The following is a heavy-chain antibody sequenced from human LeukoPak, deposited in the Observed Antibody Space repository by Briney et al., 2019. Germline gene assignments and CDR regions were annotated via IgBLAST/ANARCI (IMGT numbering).Heavy chain of an antibody. Sequence: GASVKVSCKASGYSFTTYGISWVRQAPGQGLEWMGWISGYNGDTNFAQKLQGRVTMTTDTSTSTAYMELRSLRSDDTAVYYCARGFNNLKLTHYDILTGYYPYWGQGTLVTVSS. J-gene: IGHJ4*02. V-gene: IGHV1-18*01. CDR2: ISGYNGDT. CDR1: GYSFTTYG. D-gene: IGHD3-9*01. CDR3: ARGFNNLKLTHYDILTGYYPY.